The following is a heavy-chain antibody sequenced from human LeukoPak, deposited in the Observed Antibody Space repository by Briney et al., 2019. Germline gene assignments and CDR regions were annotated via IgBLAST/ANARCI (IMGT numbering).Heavy chain of an antibody. V-gene: IGHV4-34*01. D-gene: IGHD3-3*01. CDR1: GGSISPYF. CDR3: ARGGRITIFGVDSNWFDP. Sequence: SETLSLTCTVSGGSISPYFWSWLRQPPGKGLEWIGEINHSGSTNYNPSLKSRVTISVDTSKNQFSLKLSSVTAADTAVYYCARGGRITIFGVDSNWFDPWGQGTLVTVSS. CDR2: INHSGST. J-gene: IGHJ5*02.